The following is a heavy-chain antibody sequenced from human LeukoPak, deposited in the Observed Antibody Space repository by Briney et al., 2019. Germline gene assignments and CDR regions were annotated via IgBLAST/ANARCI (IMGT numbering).Heavy chain of an antibody. Sequence: PGGSLRLSCAASAFTVSSNYMSWVRQAPGKGLEWVSAISGSGGSTYYADSVKGRFTISRDNSKNTLYLQMNSLRAEDTAVYYCAKERGSRSGSYYDYWGQGTLVTVSS. V-gene: IGHV3-23*01. CDR3: AKERGSRSGSYYDY. J-gene: IGHJ4*02. D-gene: IGHD3-10*01. CDR2: ISGSGGST. CDR1: AFTVSSNY.